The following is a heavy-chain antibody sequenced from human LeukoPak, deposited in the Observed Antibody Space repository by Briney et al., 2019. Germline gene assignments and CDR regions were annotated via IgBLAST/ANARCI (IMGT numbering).Heavy chain of an antibody. CDR2: ISGSGGST. CDR1: GFTFSSYA. D-gene: IGHD3-22*01. J-gene: IGHJ1*01. CDR3: AKDTAALDYYGSSGYPQH. V-gene: IGHV3-23*01. Sequence: PGGSLRLSCAASGFTFSSYAMSWVRQAPGKGLEWVSAISGSGGSTYYADSVKGRFTISRDNSKNTLYLQMNSLRAEDTAVYYCAKDTAALDYYGSSGYPQHWGQGTLVTVSS.